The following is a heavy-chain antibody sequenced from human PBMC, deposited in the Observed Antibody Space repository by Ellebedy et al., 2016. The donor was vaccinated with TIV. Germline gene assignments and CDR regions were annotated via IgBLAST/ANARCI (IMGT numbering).Heavy chain of an antibody. J-gene: IGHJ6*02. CDR1: GYTFTAYH. Sequence: ASVKVSCKASGYTFTAYHIHWVRQAPGQGLEWMGWMYPYSGGTNYAPKFQGWVTMTRDTSISTAYMELSRLRSDDTAVYYCARDRVGYTYGSYYYYGMDVWGQGTTVTVSS. V-gene: IGHV1-2*04. CDR2: MYPYSGGT. CDR3: ARDRVGYTYGSYYYYGMDV. D-gene: IGHD5-18*01.